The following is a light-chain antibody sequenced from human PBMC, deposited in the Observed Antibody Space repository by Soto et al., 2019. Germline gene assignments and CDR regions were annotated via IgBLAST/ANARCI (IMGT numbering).Light chain of an antibody. CDR1: NIVGKS. Sequence: SYELTQPPSVSVSPGQTARSTCWGKNIVGKSLHWYQQKPGQAPVLVVYDDGDRPSGIPERFSGSNSGNTATLTISRVEAGDEADYYCQVWDNNYDHYVFGTGTKVTVL. CDR2: DDG. CDR3: QVWDNNYDHYV. J-gene: IGLJ1*01. V-gene: IGLV3-21*02.